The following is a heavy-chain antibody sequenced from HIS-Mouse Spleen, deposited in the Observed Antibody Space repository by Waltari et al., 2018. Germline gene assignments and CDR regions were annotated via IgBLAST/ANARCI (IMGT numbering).Heavy chain of an antibody. J-gene: IGHJ4*02. CDR2: INHEGST. Sequence: QVQLQQWGAGLLKPSETLSLTCAVYGGSFSGYYWSWSRQPPGKGLEWIGEINHEGSTNSNPTLKSRVTISVDTSKNQFSLKLSSVPAAETAVYYCARSKGYCSSTSCYYFDYWGQGTLVTVSS. V-gene: IGHV4-34*01. D-gene: IGHD2-2*01. CDR3: ARSKGYCSSTSCYYFDY. CDR1: GGSFSGYY.